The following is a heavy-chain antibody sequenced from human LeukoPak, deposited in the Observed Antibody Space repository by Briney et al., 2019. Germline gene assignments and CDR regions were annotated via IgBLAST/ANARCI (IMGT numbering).Heavy chain of an antibody. CDR1: RFTFSSYW. V-gene: IGHV3-74*01. J-gene: IGHJ4*02. D-gene: IGHD5-24*01. CDR3: SRDLRGRDDY. CDR2: INTGGSTT. Sequence: GGSLRLSCAASRFTFSSYWMHWVRQAPGKGLVWVSRINTGGSTTDYADSVKGRFTISRDSAKNTLYLQMNSLRAEDTAVYYCSRDLRGRDDYWGQGILVIVSS.